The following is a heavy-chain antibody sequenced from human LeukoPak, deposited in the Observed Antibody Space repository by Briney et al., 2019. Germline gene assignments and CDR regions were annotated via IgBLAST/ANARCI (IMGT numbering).Heavy chain of an antibody. V-gene: IGHV3-7*01. CDR2: IKQDGSEK. CDR1: GFTFSNYW. Sequence: GSLRLSCAASGFTFSNYWMSWVRQAPGKGLEWVANIKQDGSEKYYVDSVKGRFTISRDNAKNSLYLQMNSLRAEDTAVYYCARDSRTYGDWGQGTLVTVSS. D-gene: IGHD1-14*01. CDR3: ARDSRTYGD. J-gene: IGHJ4*02.